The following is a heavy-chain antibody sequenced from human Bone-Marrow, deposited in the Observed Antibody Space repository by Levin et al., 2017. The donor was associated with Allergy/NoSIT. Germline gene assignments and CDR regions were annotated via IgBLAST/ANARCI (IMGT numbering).Heavy chain of an antibody. CDR2: IAFDGSWS. CDR3: AKDARKTEGGMDA. V-gene: IGHV3-30*18. J-gene: IGHJ6*02. CDR1: GFPFRSFG. D-gene: IGHD2-21*02. Sequence: PGGSLRLSCAASGFPFRSFGMYWVRQAPGKGLEWVAVIAFDGSWSDHADYVKGRLTVSRDNARNTLYLQMSRLRPEDTAVYYCAKDARKTEGGMDAWGQGTTVTVSS.